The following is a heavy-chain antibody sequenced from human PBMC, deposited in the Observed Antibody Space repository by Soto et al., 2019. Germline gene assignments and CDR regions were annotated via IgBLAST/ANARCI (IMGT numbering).Heavy chain of an antibody. CDR3: ARLDGYYHYMDV. J-gene: IGHJ6*03. CDR1: GDSVSSNSAA. V-gene: IGHV6-1*01. Sequence: SQTLSLTCAISGDSVSSNSAAWNWIRQSPSRGLEWLGRTYYRSKWYNDYAVSVKSRVTISVATSKTQFSLKLSSVTAADTAVYYCARLDGYYHYMDVWGKGTTVTVSS. D-gene: IGHD6-13*01. CDR2: TYYRSKWYN.